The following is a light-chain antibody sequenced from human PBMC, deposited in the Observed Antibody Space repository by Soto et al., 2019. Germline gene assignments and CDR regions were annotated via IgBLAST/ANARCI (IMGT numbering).Light chain of an antibody. CDR2: GAS. J-gene: IGKJ5*01. CDR3: QQRSNWPRT. V-gene: IGKV3-11*01. CDR1: ESVSTN. Sequence: EIEMTQSPATLSLAPGERVTLSCRASESVSTNLAWYQQKAGQAPRLLIYGASTRATGIPARFSGSGSGTDFTLTISSLEPEDFAVYYCQQRSNWPRTFGQGTRLEIK.